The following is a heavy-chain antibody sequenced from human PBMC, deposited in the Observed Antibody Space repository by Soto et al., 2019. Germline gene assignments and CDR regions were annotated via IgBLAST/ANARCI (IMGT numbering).Heavy chain of an antibody. Sequence: FSVKVSCKASGGTFSSYAISWVRQAPGQGLEWMGGIIPIFCTANYAQKFQGRVTITADESTSTAYMELSSLRSEDTAVYYCARGTIFGVAPWYYYGMDVWGQGTTVTVSS. CDR1: GGTFSSYA. V-gene: IGHV1-69*13. CDR3: ARGTIFGVAPWYYYGMDV. J-gene: IGHJ6*02. D-gene: IGHD3-3*01. CDR2: IIPIFCTA.